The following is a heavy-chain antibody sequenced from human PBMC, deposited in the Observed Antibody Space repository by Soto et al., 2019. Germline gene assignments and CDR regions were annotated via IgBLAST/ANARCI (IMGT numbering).Heavy chain of an antibody. V-gene: IGHV3-23*01. CDR3: ARDQHYDFWSGYLDAFDI. D-gene: IGHD3-3*01. Sequence: GGSLRLSCAASGFTFSSYAMSWVRQAPGKGLEWVSAISGSGGSTYYADSVKGRFTISRDNSKNSLYLQMNSLRAEDTAVYYCARDQHYDFWSGYLDAFDIWGQGTMVTVSS. J-gene: IGHJ3*02. CDR2: ISGSGGST. CDR1: GFTFSSYA.